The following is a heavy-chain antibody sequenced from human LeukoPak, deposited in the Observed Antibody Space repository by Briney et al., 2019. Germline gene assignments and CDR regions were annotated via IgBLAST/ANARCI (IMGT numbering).Heavy chain of an antibody. Sequence: GGSLRLSCVASGFTFSSYAMSWVRQAPGKGLEWVSAISGSGSSGGSTYYADSVKGRFTISRDNSKNTLYLQMNSLRAEDTAVYYCACQIEVGATHRGYHYYMDVWGKGSTVTVSS. D-gene: IGHD1-26*01. J-gene: IGHJ6*03. CDR2: ISGSGSSGGST. V-gene: IGHV3-23*01. CDR3: ACQIEVGATHRGYHYYMDV. CDR1: GFTFSSYA.